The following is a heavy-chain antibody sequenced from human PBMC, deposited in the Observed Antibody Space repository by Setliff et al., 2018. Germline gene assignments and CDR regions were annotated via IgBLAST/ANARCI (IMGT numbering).Heavy chain of an antibody. CDR3: ARLYAGLRGLRGYFDY. Sequence: SETLSLTCAVSGYSISSGYYWGWIRQPPGKGLEWIGSIYHSGSTYYNPSLKSRVTISVDTSKNQFSLKLSSVTAADTAVYYCARLYAGLRGLRGYFDYWGQGTLVTVSS. J-gene: IGHJ4*02. CDR1: GYSISSGYY. D-gene: IGHD3-10*01. V-gene: IGHV4-38-2*01. CDR2: IYHSGST.